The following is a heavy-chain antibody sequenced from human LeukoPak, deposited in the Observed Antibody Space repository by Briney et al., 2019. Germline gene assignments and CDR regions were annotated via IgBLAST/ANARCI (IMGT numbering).Heavy chain of an antibody. V-gene: IGHV1-8*01. CDR3: ARGRVVVVAAMGYYFDY. CDR2: MNPNSGNT. Sequence: ASVKVSRTASGYTFTSYDINWVRQAPGQGLEWMGWMNPNSGNTGYAQKFQGRVTMTRNPSIRTAYMELSSLRSEDTAVYYCARGRVVVVAAMGYYFDYWGQGTLVTVSS. CDR1: GYTFTSYD. D-gene: IGHD2-15*01. J-gene: IGHJ4*02.